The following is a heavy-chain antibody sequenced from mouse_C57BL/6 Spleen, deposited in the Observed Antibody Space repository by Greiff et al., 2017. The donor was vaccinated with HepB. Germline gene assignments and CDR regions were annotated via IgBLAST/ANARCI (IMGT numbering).Heavy chain of an antibody. CDR1: GFTFSDYG. Sequence: EVKLVESGGGLVKPGGSLKLSCAASGFTFSDYGMHWVRQAPEKGLEWVAYISSGSSTIYYADTVKGRFTISRDNAKNTLFLQMTSLRSEDTAMYYCAREYPWYFDVWGTGTTVTVSS. J-gene: IGHJ1*03. CDR2: ISSGSSTI. CDR3: AREYPWYFDV. D-gene: IGHD5-2*01. V-gene: IGHV5-17*01.